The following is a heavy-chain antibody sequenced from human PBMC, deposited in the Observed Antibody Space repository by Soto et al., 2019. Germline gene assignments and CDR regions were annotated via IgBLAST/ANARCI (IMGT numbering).Heavy chain of an antibody. D-gene: IGHD2-21*01. CDR2: ISSSSSYI. V-gene: IGHV3-21*01. Sequence: EVQLVESGGGLVKPGGSLRLSCAASGFTFSSYSMNWVRQAPGKGLEWVSSISSSSSYIYYADSVKGRFTISRDNAKNSLDLQMNRLRAEDTAVYYGARNRDGYYYYYGMDVWGQGTTVTVSS. CDR1: GFTFSSYS. J-gene: IGHJ6*02. CDR3: ARNRDGYYYYYGMDV.